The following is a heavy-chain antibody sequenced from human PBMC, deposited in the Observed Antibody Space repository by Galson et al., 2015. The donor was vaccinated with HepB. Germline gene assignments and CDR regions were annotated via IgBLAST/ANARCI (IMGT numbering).Heavy chain of an antibody. J-gene: IGHJ4*02. Sequence: CTVSGGSISSGGYYWSWIRQHPGKGLEWIGYIYYSGSTYYNPSLKSRVTISVDTSKNQFSLKLSSVTAADTAVYYCARGGRKGWLQSDYWGQGTLVTVSS. CDR2: IYYSGST. CDR3: ARGGRKGWLQSDY. D-gene: IGHD5-24*01. CDR1: GGSISSGGYY. V-gene: IGHV4-31*03.